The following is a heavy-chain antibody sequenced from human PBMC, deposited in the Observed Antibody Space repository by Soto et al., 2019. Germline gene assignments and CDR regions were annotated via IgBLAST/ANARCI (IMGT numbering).Heavy chain of an antibody. Sequence: GGSLRLSCAASGFTFSSYAMHWVRQAPGKGLEWVAVISYDGSNKYYADSVKGRFTISRDNSKNTLYLQMNSLRAEDTAVYYCARVRGSGWYRTLDYWGQGTLVTVSS. CDR2: ISYDGSNK. CDR1: GFTFSSYA. V-gene: IGHV3-30-3*01. J-gene: IGHJ4*02. D-gene: IGHD6-19*01. CDR3: ARVRGSGWYRTLDY.